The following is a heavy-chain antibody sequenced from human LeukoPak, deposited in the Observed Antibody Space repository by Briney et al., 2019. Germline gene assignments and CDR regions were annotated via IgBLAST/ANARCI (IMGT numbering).Heavy chain of an antibody. CDR2: ISSSSSYT. J-gene: IGHJ4*02. V-gene: IGHV3-11*05. D-gene: IGHD1-26*01. CDR1: GLTVSSSY. Sequence: GGSLRLSCAASGLTVSSSYMSWVRQAPGKGLEWVSYISSSSSYTNYADSVKGRFTISRDNAKNSLYLQMNSLRAEDTAVYYCAGVAGGELGGYFDYWGQGTLVTVSS. CDR3: AGVAGGELGGYFDY.